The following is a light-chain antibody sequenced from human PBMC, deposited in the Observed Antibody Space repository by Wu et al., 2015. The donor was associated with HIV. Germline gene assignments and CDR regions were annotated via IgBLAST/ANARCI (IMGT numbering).Light chain of an antibody. CDR3: QQHSSIPYS. CDR2: AAS. J-gene: IGKJ2*03. Sequence: DIQMTQSPSSLSASVGDKVTITCRASQDIRNSVAWLQQRPGQAPKLLMYAASTLGSGVPSRFSGTGYGTDFTLTISGLQPDDFATYYCQQHSSIPYSFGQGTRLDIK. V-gene: IGKV1-NL1*01. CDR1: QDIRNS.